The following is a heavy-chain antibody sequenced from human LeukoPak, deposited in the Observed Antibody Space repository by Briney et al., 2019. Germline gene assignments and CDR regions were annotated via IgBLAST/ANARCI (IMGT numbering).Heavy chain of an antibody. V-gene: IGHV3-48*04. CDR2: ISSSSAKI. J-gene: IGHJ6*03. CDR3: ARDPSYASSWYHYMDV. D-gene: IGHD6-13*01. CDR1: EFAFVRYA. Sequence: GGSLRLSCAASEFAFVRYAMNWVRQAPGKGLEWVSYISSSSAKIDYAESVKGRFTISRDNSKNSLYLQMDSLRAEDTAVYYCARDPSYASSWYHYMDVWGKGTTVTVSS.